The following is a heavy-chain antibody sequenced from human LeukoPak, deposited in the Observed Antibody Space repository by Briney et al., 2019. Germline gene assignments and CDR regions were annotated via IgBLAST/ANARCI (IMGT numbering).Heavy chain of an antibody. V-gene: IGHV4-4*07. J-gene: IGHJ4*02. CDR3: ARGTVTLPFDY. CDR1: GGSISSYY. Sequence: SETLSLTCTVSGGSISSYYWSWIRQPPGKGLEWIGRIYTSGSTNYNPSLKSRVTMSLDTSKIQFSLRLSSVTAADTAVYYCARGTVTLPFDYWGQGTLVTVSS. CDR2: IYTSGST. D-gene: IGHD4-17*01.